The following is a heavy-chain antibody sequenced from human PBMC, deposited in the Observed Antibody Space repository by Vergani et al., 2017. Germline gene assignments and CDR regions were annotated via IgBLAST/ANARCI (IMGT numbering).Heavy chain of an antibody. CDR1: GYTFTSYG. Sequence: QVQLVQSGAEVKKPGASVKVSCTASGYTFTSYGISWVRQAPGQGLEWMGWISAYNGNTNYAQKLQGRVTMTTDTSTSTAYMELRSLRSDDTAVDYCARDAKYAWELPGDFDYWGQGTLVTVSS. D-gene: IGHD1-26*01. V-gene: IGHV1-18*01. CDR2: ISAYNGNT. J-gene: IGHJ4*02. CDR3: ARDAKYAWELPGDFDY.